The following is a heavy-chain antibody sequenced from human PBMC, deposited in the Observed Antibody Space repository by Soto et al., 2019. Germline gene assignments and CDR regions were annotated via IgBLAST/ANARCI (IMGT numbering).Heavy chain of an antibody. Sequence: QLQLQESGSGLVKPSQTLSLTCAVSGGSISSGGYSWSWIRQPPGKGLEWIGYIYHSGSTYYNPSLKSRVTLSVARSKNQFSLKLSSVTAADTAVYYCARAHGSGWGAFDIWGQGTMVTVSS. D-gene: IGHD3-10*01. J-gene: IGHJ3*02. CDR1: GGSISSGGYS. V-gene: IGHV4-30-2*01. CDR2: IYHSGST. CDR3: ARAHGSGWGAFDI.